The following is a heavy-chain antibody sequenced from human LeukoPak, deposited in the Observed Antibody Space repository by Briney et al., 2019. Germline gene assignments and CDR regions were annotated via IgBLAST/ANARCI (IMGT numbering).Heavy chain of an antibody. CDR3: ARDLYPNWFDP. J-gene: IGHJ5*02. CDR1: GGSISNYY. V-gene: IGHV4-4*07. CDR2: IHISEST. D-gene: IGHD3-16*01. Sequence: SETLSLACTVSGGSISNYYWSWIRQPAGKGLEWIGRIHISESTKYNPSLKSRVTMSVDTSKNQFSMRLSSVTAADTAVYYCARDLYPNWFDPWGQGTLLTVSS.